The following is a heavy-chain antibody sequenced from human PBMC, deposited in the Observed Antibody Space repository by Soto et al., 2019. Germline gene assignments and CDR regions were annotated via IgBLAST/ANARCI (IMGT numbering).Heavy chain of an antibody. D-gene: IGHD3-10*01. CDR1: GGTFSSYT. CDR2: IIPILGIA. Sequence: QVQLVQSGAEVKKPGSSVKVSCKASGGTFSSYTISWVRQAPGQGLEWMGRIIPILGIANYPQKFQGRVTITANKATSTAYMELSSLRSDDTAVYYCARDRVPIKGTMVGGFSWFDPWGQGTLVAVSS. CDR3: ARDRVPIKGTMVGGFSWFDP. J-gene: IGHJ5*02. V-gene: IGHV1-69*08.